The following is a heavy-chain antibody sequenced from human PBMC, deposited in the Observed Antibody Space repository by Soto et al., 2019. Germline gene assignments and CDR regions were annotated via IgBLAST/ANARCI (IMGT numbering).Heavy chain of an antibody. CDR1: GVTFSSYA. Sequence: SVKVSCKASGVTFSSYAISWVRQAPGQGLEWMGGIIPIFGTANYAQKFQGRVTITADESTSTAYMELSSLRSEDTAVYYCARGAAIVRNYYYGMDVWGQGTTVTVSS. J-gene: IGHJ6*02. CDR3: ARGAAIVRNYYYGMDV. CDR2: IIPIFGTA. V-gene: IGHV1-69*13. D-gene: IGHD1-26*01.